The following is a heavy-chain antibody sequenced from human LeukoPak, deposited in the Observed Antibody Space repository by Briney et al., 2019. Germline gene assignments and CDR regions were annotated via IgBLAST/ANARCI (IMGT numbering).Heavy chain of an antibody. J-gene: IGHJ4*01. Sequence: SQTLSPTCTVSGGSISSGGYYWSWIRQYPGKGLEWIGYIYNNGGTYYNPSLESRLTISINTSKSQFSLRLSSVTAADTAVYYCARAVYSYGSGRDFDYWGQGNLVTVSS. CDR3: ARAVYSYGSGRDFDY. CDR1: GGSISSGGYY. V-gene: IGHV4-31*03. CDR2: IYNNGGT. D-gene: IGHD3-10*01.